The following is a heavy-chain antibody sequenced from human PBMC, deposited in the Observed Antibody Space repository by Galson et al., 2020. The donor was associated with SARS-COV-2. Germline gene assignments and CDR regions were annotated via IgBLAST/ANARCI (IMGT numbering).Heavy chain of an antibody. V-gene: IGHV3-33*07. CDR1: GFTFSSYG. CDR2: IWYDGSRT. D-gene: IGHD5-12*01. J-gene: IGHJ6*02. Sequence: GESLKISCTASGFTFSSYGMYWVRQAPGKALEWVAVIWYDGSRTYYGDSVNGRFTISRDNSNHMVFLQMNSLTAEDTAVYFCARDLRPWPDYYYGLDVWGQGTTVTVS. CDR3: ARDLRPWPDYYYGLDV.